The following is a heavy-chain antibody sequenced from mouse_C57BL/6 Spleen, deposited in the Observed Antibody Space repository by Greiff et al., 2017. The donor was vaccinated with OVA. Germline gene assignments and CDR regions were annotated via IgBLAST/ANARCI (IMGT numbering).Heavy chain of an antibody. Sequence: DVKLQESGPGLVKPSQSLSLTCSVTGYSITSGYYWNWIRQFPGNKLEWMGYISYDGSNNYNPSLKNRISITRDTSKNQFFLKLNSVTTEDTATYYCAREGRYDYDDRVGDYFDYWGQGTTLTVSS. J-gene: IGHJ2*01. CDR3: AREGRYDYDDRVGDYFDY. CDR2: ISYDGSN. V-gene: IGHV3-6*01. CDR1: GYSITSGYY. D-gene: IGHD2-4*01.